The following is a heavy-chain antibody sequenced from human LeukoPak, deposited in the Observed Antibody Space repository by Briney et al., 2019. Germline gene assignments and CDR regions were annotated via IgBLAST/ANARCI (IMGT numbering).Heavy chain of an antibody. CDR2: ISSSGSTI. Sequence: GSLRLSCAASGFTSSSYEMNWVRQAPGKGLEWVSYISSSGSTIYYADSVKGRFTISRDNAKNSLYLQMNSLRAEDTAVYYCARVRGPGMDVWGQGTTVTVSS. CDR1: GFTSSSYE. D-gene: IGHD3-10*01. J-gene: IGHJ6*02. V-gene: IGHV3-48*03. CDR3: ARVRGPGMDV.